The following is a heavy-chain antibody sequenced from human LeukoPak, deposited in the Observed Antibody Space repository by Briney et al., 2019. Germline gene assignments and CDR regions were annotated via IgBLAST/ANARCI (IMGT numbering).Heavy chain of an antibody. D-gene: IGHD6-19*01. V-gene: IGHV6-1*01. CDR3: ARGTGWPQFDY. CDR1: GDSVSRDSIA. J-gene: IGHJ4*02. Sequence: SQTLSLTCAISGDSVSRDSIAWIWIRQSPSRGLEWLGRTYYKSAWYNDYAVSVKGRITINPDTSKNQFSLQLNSVTPEDTAVYYCARGTGWPQFDYWGQGTLVTVSS. CDR2: TYYKSAWYN.